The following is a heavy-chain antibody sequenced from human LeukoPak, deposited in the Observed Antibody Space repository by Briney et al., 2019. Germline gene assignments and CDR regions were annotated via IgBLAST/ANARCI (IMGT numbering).Heavy chain of an antibody. CDR1: GFTFDNFA. J-gene: IGHJ4*01. CDR2: ITGSGGGK. Sequence: GGSLRLSCAASGFTFDNFAMTWVRQAPGKGLEWVSAITGSGGGKYYADSVKGRFVVSRDNSENTLDLQMNSLRAEDTAVYYCAKGLQHSNLDWGHGTLVTVSS. D-gene: IGHD5-18*01. V-gene: IGHV3-23*01. CDR3: AKGLQHSNLD.